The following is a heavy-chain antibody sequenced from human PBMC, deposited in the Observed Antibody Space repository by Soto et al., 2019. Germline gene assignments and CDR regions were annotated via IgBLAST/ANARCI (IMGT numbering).Heavy chain of an antibody. CDR2: FDPEDGET. CDR1: GYTLTELS. J-gene: IGHJ4*02. Sequence: ASVKVSCKVSGYTLTELSMHWVRQAPGKGLEWMGGFDPEDGETIYAQKFQGRVTMTEDTSTDAAYMELSRLRSEDTAVYYCATESDSSSWYYFDYWGQGTLVTVSS. CDR3: ATESDSSSWYYFDY. D-gene: IGHD6-13*01. V-gene: IGHV1-24*01.